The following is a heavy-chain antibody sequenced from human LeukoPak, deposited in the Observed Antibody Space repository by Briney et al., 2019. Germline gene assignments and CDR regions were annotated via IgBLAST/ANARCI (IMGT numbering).Heavy chain of an antibody. CDR2: FDPEDGET. CDR3: AALGGSYEYLLIDY. Sequence: ASVKVSCKVSGYTLTELSMHWVRQAPGKGLEWMGGFDPEDGETIYAQKFQGRVTMTEDTSTDTAYMELSSLRPEDTAVYYCAALGGSYEYLLIDYWGQGTLVTVSS. D-gene: IGHD1-26*01. J-gene: IGHJ4*02. V-gene: IGHV1-24*01. CDR1: GYTLTELS.